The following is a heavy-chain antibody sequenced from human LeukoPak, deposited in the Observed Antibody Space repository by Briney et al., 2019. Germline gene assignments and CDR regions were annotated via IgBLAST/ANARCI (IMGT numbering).Heavy chain of an antibody. CDR3: ARGGRSGSYGIQYYYYGMDV. D-gene: IGHD3-10*01. V-gene: IGHV4-39*01. CDR2: IYSGGNT. CDR1: GGSISSSNYY. J-gene: IGHJ6*02. Sequence: SGTLSLTCTVSGGSISSSNYYWGWIRQPPGKGLEWIGSIYSGGNTYYNPSLKSRVTISVDTSKNQFSLKLTSVTAADTSVYYCARGGRSGSYGIQYYYYGMDVWGQGTTVTVSS.